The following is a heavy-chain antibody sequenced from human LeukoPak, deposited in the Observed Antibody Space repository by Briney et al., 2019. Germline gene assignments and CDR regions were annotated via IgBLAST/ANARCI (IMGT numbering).Heavy chain of an antibody. CDR2: IYSCGST. Sequence: PSETLSLTCTVSGGSISSYYWSWIRQPAGKGLEGIGRIYSCGSTNYSPSFKSRVTMSVDTSKNQFFLTLTSVTAAHTAVFYCALGVYGSGDYWGQGTLGTVSP. V-gene: IGHV4-4*07. CDR3: ALGVYGSGDY. J-gene: IGHJ4*02. CDR1: GGSISSYY. D-gene: IGHD3-10*01.